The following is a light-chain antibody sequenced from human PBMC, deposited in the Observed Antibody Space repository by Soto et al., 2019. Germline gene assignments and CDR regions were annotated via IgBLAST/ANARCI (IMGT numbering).Light chain of an antibody. J-gene: IGLJ3*02. CDR3: AAWDDSLNGLV. CDR1: SSNVGSNT. CDR2: SNV. V-gene: IGLV1-44*01. Sequence: QSVLTQPPSASGTPGQRVTISCSGSSSNVGSNTVNWYQLLPGTAPKLLIFSNVQRPSRVPDRFSGSKSGTSASLAISGLQYEDEADYYCAAWDDSLNGLVFGGGTKLTVL.